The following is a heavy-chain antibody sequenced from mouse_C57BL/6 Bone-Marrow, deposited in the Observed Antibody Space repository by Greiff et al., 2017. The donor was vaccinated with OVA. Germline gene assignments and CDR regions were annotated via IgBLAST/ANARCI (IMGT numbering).Heavy chain of an antibody. CDR2: IYPRSGNT. CDR3: AREEINWYSSRRYWYIDV. D-gene: IGHD1-1*01. Sequence: VQLQQSGAELARPGASVKLSCKASGYTFTSYGISWVKQRTGQGLEWIGEIYPRSGNTYYNEKFKGKATLTADKSYSTAYMELRSLTSEDSAVYYCAREEINWYSSRRYWYIDVWGTGTTVTVSS. CDR1: GYTFTSYG. J-gene: IGHJ1*03. V-gene: IGHV1-81*01.